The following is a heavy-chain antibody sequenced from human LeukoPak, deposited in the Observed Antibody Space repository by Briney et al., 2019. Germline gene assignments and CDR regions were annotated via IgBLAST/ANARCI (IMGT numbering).Heavy chain of an antibody. CDR2: LYHSGRT. Sequence: SQTLSLTCAVAAYSISRGYYWGRIPQPPGTGLEGIGSLYHSGRTYYNQALKRRVTISVDMSKNQFSLKLSSVTAADTAVYYCERRSCSSTSCYPLDALDIWGQGTMVTVSS. D-gene: IGHD2-2*01. CDR1: AYSISRGYY. V-gene: IGHV4-38-2*01. CDR3: ERRSCSSTSCYPLDALDI. J-gene: IGHJ3*02.